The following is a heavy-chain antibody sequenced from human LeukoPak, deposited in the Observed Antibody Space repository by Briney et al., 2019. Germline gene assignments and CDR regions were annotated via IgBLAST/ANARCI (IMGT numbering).Heavy chain of an antibody. CDR3: AKGSSWHRLDM. Sequence: GGSLRLSCAVSGFTFSSYAMSWVRKAPGKGLDWVSVISGSGGSSYYADSVKGRFTVSRDNSKNTLYLEMNSLRAEDTAVYYCAKGSSWHRLDMWGQGTMVTVSS. CDR2: ISGSGGSS. J-gene: IGHJ3*02. CDR1: GFTFSSYA. D-gene: IGHD6-13*01. V-gene: IGHV3-23*01.